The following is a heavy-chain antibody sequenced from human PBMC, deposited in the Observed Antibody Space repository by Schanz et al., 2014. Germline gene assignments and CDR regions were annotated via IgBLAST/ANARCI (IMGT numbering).Heavy chain of an antibody. J-gene: IGHJ4*02. CDR2: VHPGGST. Sequence: EVQLVESGGGLVQPGGSLRLSCAVSGFIVRSNYMTWVRQAPGKGLEWVSFVHPGGSTYYPDSVKGRFTISRDNSKNTLFLQMNSLRAEDTAVYYCARDHTTESYYSAGPPIDYWGQGTLLTVSS. D-gene: IGHD1-26*01. V-gene: IGHV3-66*01. CDR1: GFIVRSNY. CDR3: ARDHTTESYYSAGPPIDY.